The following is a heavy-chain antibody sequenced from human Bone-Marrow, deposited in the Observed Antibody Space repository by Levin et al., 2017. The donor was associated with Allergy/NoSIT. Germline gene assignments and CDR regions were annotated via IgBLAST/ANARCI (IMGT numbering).Heavy chain of an antibody. CDR3: ARGRIAAAGRRLPFDY. CDR1: GGSFSGYY. J-gene: IGHJ4*02. Sequence: SQTLSLTCAVYGGSFSGYYWSWIRQPPGKGLEWIGEINHSGSTNYNPSLKSRVTISVDTSKNQFSLKLSSVTAADTAVYYCARGRIAAAGRRLPFDYWGQGTLVTVSS. D-gene: IGHD6-13*01. V-gene: IGHV4-34*01. CDR2: INHSGST.